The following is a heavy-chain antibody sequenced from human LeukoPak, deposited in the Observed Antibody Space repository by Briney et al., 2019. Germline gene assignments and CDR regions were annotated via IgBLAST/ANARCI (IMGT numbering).Heavy chain of an antibody. V-gene: IGHV4-61*01. CDR3: ARVRVEDYDFWSGYYGAFDI. Sequence: SETLSLTCTVSGGSISSSSYYWSWIRQPPGKGLEWIGYIYYSGSTNYNPSLKSRVTISVDTSKNQFSLKLSSVTAADTAVYYCARVRVEDYDFWSGYYGAFDIWGQGTMVTVSS. J-gene: IGHJ3*02. CDR1: GGSISSSSYY. D-gene: IGHD3-3*01. CDR2: IYYSGST.